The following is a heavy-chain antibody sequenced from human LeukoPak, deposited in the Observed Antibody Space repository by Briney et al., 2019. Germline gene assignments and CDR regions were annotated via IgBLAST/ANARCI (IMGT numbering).Heavy chain of an antibody. Sequence: ASVKVSCKASGYTFTDYYLHWVRQAPGQGLEWMGWINPNSGGTNYARKFQGGFTMTRDTSISTAYMELSSLRSDDTAVYYCARDRIAAPDDFDYWGQGTPVTVSS. CDR2: INPNSGGT. J-gene: IGHJ4*02. D-gene: IGHD6-13*01. V-gene: IGHV1-2*02. CDR1: GYTFTDYY. CDR3: ARDRIAAPDDFDY.